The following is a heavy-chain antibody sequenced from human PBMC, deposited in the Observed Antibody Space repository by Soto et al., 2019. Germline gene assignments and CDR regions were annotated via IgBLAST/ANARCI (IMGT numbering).Heavy chain of an antibody. V-gene: IGHV4-39*01. J-gene: IGHJ4*02. Sequence: QLQLQESGPGLVKPSETLSLTCTVSGGSISTSSYFWGWIRQPPGKGLGWIGSIYYSGSTYYNPSLKSRVSISLDTSNNQFYLTLSSVTAADTAVYYCARHLMGIVSSASYSSFDYWGQGPLVTVSS. CDR2: IYYSGST. D-gene: IGHD1-26*01. CDR3: ARHLMGIVSSASYSSFDY. CDR1: GGSISTSSYF.